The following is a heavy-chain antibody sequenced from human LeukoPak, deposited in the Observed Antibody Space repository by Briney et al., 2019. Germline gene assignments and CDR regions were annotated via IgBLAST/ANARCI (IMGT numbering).Heavy chain of an antibody. J-gene: IGHJ4*02. D-gene: IGHD6-6*01. CDR1: GGSISSNF. CDR2: IHTSGST. V-gene: IGHV4-59*08. Sequence: SETLSLTCTASGGSISSNFWSWIRQPPGKGLEWIGNIHTSGSTNYNPSLKSRVTISIDTSKNQFSLKLSSVTAADTAVYYCARHQNIAAPFDYWGQGTLVTVSS. CDR3: ARHQNIAAPFDY.